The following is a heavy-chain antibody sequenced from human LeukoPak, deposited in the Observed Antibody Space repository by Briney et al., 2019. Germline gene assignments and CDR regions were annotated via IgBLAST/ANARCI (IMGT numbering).Heavy chain of an antibody. V-gene: IGHV3-23*01. CDR3: AKGAEIDH. J-gene: IGHJ4*02. CDR1: GLNFNNFA. CDR2: MTGPADTT. Sequence: GGSLRLSCAASGLNFNNFAMSWVRQAPGKGPEWLSAMTGPADTTYYAESVKGRFTISRDYSKSMVYLQMNSLRVEDTAIYCCAKGAEIDHWGQGTLVTVSS.